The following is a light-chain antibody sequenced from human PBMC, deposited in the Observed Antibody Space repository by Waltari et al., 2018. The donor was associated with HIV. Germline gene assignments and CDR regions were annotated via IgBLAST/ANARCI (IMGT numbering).Light chain of an antibody. J-gene: IGLJ3*02. V-gene: IGLV2-14*01. CDR2: EVS. CDR3: TSYISSSSPV. Sequence: QSALTQPASVSGSPGQSITISCTGTSNDIRNYNSVSWYHHHPGKAPQVIIYEVSNRPSGVSCRFSCSISAHTASLTISGLQAEDEADYFCTSYISSSSPVFGGGTKVTVL. CDR1: SNDIRNYNS.